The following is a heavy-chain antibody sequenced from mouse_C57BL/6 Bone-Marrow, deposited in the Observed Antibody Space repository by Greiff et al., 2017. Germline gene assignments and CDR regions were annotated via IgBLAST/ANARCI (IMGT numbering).Heavy chain of an antibody. CDR1: GYTFTDYE. D-gene: IGHD1-1*01. Sequence: QVQLQQSGAELVRPGASVTLSCKASGYTFTDYEMHWVKQTPVHGLEWIGAIDPETGGTAYNQKFKGKAILSADKSSSTAYMELRSLTSEDSAVYYCTSDYGSSFAWCAYWGQGTLVTVSA. V-gene: IGHV1-15*01. J-gene: IGHJ3*01. CDR2: IDPETGGT. CDR3: TSDYGSSFAWCAY.